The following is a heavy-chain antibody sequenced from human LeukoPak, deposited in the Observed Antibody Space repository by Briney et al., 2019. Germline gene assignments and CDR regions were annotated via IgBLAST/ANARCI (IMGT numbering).Heavy chain of an antibody. Sequence: ASVKVSCKASGYTFTGYYVHWVRQAPGQGLEWMGWINPNSGGTSYAQKFQGRVTMTRDTSISTAYMELSRLRSDDTAVYYCARHNHIVVVVAATVGAFDIWGQGTMVTVS. J-gene: IGHJ3*02. CDR3: ARHNHIVVVVAATVGAFDI. V-gene: IGHV1-2*02. D-gene: IGHD2-15*01. CDR2: INPNSGGT. CDR1: GYTFTGYY.